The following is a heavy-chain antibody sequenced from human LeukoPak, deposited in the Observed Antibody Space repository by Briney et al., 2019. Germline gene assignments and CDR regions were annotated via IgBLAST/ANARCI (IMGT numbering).Heavy chain of an antibody. J-gene: IGHJ4*02. D-gene: IGHD3/OR15-3a*01. CDR2: IKEDGSEK. V-gene: IGHV3-7*01. CDR1: GFTFSSSW. Sequence: PGGSLRLSCAASGFTFSSSWMTWVRQAPGKGLEWVANIKEDGSEKYYVDSVQGRFTISRDNAQNSLYLQMNSLGAEDTAVYYCATGLYYFDYWGQGTLVTVSS. CDR3: ATGLYYFDY.